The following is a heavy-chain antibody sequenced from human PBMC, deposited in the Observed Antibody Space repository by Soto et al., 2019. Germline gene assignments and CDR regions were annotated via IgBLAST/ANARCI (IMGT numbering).Heavy chain of an antibody. Sequence: GGSLRLSCAASGFIFSSHWMHWVRQAPGKGLVWVSHIGPDGSNMRDADSVQGRFTISRDNARNTLYLQMKSLRDEDTAVYYCVRANNWSYDYWGQGILVTVSS. V-gene: IGHV3-74*01. D-gene: IGHD1-1*01. J-gene: IGHJ4*02. CDR3: VRANNWSYDY. CDR1: GFIFSSHW. CDR2: IGPDGSNM.